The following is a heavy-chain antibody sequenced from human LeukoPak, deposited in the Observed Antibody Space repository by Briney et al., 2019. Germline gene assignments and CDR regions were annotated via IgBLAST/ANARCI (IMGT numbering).Heavy chain of an antibody. CDR2: ISSDGSST. CDR3: ASGVGKYYYDSSGYWQFGY. J-gene: IGHJ4*02. D-gene: IGHD3-22*01. CDR1: GFTFSSYW. Sequence: PGGCLRLSCAASGFTFSSYWMHWVRQVPGKGLVWVSRISSDGSSTDYGDSVKGRFTISRDNAKNTLYLQMNSLRAEDTAVYYCASGVGKYYYDSSGYWQFGYWGQGTLVTVSS. V-gene: IGHV3-74*01.